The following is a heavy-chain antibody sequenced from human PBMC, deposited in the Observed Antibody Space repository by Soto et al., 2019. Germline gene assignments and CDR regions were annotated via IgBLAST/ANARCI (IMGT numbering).Heavy chain of an antibody. Sequence: ETLSLSCAASGINFSRAWMSWVRQAPGKGLEWVGRIKSKFDGETIDYAAPVKGRFTISRDDSKNIVYLQMNSLNTEDTAVYYCATGLLRYYAYWGHGTLVTVSS. D-gene: IGHD3-9*01. J-gene: IGHJ4*01. CDR3: ATGLLRYYAY. CDR1: GINFSRAW. CDR2: IKSKFDGETI. V-gene: IGHV3-15*01.